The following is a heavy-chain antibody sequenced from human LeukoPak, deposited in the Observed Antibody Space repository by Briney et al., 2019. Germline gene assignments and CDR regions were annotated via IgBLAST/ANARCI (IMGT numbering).Heavy chain of an antibody. V-gene: IGHV4-39*01. CDR3: ARLWRAAIDY. CDR2: FYYSGST. D-gene: IGHD1-1*01. Sequence: PSETLSLTCTVVSGGSISSSSYYWGWIRQPPGKGLEWIRSFYYSGSTYYNPSLKSRVTISADTSKNQFSLKLSSVTAADTAVYYCARLWRAAIDYGGQGILVTVSS. CDR1: GGSISSSSYY. J-gene: IGHJ4*02.